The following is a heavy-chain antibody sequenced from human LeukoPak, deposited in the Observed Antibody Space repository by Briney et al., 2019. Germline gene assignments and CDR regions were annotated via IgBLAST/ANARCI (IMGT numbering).Heavy chain of an antibody. D-gene: IGHD6-6*01. Sequence: GGSLRLSCTASKFTFSNYGMQWVRQAPGKGLEWVAVVSSDGGTKYYADSVKGRFTISRDNSKNTLYLQMNSLRAEDTAVYYCARGPYSSSSEVLVDWGQGTLVTVSS. V-gene: IGHV3-30*03. J-gene: IGHJ4*02. CDR1: KFTFSNYG. CDR3: ARGPYSSSSEVLVD. CDR2: VSSDGGTK.